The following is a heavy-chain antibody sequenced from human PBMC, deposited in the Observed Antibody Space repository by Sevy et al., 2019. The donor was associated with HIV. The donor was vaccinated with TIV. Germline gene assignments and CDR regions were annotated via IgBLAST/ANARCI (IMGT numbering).Heavy chain of an antibody. V-gene: IGHV3-66*01. CDR3: ARAPPGYCSGESCNGIGH. J-gene: IGHJ4*02. Sequence: GGSLRLSCAASGFIVSSNYMSWVRQAPGKGLEWVSVIHGGDTTYYADSVKGRFTISRDNSKNTLYLQMNSLRAEDMAVYYCARAPPGYCSGESCNGIGHWGQGTRVTVSS. CDR1: GFIVSSNY. D-gene: IGHD2-15*01. CDR2: IHGGDTT.